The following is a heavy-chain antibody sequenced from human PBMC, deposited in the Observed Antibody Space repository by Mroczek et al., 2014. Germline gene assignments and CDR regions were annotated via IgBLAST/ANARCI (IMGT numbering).Heavy chain of an antibody. D-gene: IGHD2-2*01. Sequence: QVQLQESGAGLLKPSETLSLTCAVYGGSFSGYYWSWIRQPPGKGLEWIGEINHSGSTNYNPSLKSRVTISVDTSKNQFSLKLSSVTAADTAVYYCARGRGDIVVVPESYGMDVWGQGTTVTVSS. CDR1: GGSFSGYY. CDR3: ARGRGDIVVVPESYGMDV. CDR2: INHSGST. V-gene: IGHV4-34*01. J-gene: IGHJ6*02.